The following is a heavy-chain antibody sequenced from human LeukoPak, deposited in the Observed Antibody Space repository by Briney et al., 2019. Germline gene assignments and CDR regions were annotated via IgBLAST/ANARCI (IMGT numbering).Heavy chain of an antibody. CDR3: AKDQGAQQWLYDAFDI. CDR2: INGSGGST. J-gene: IGHJ3*02. Sequence: GGSLRLSCAASGFTFSSYAMSWVRQAPGKGLEWVSAINGSGGSTYYADSVKGRFTISRDNSKNTLYLQMNSLRAEDTAVYYCAKDQGAQQWLYDAFDIWGQGTMVTVSS. D-gene: IGHD6-19*01. CDR1: GFTFSSYA. V-gene: IGHV3-23*01.